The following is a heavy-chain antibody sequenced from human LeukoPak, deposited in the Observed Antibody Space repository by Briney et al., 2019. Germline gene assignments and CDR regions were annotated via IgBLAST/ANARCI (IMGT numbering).Heavy chain of an antibody. J-gene: IGHJ5*02. D-gene: IGHD5-18*01. CDR2: MNPNNGNA. CDR1: GYTFTSHD. CDR3: ARAMRTAIDRHWFDP. V-gene: IGHV1-8*03. Sequence: ASVKVSCKASGYTFTSHDINWVRQATGPGLEWMGWMNPNNGNAGYAQKFQGRVTITRNTSINTAYMELNSLRSEDTAVYYCARAMRTAIDRHWFDPWGQGTLVTVSS.